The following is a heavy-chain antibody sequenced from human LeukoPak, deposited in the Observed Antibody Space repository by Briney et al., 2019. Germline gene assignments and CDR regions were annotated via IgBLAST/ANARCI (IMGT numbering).Heavy chain of an antibody. J-gene: IGHJ6*02. Sequence: SQTLSLTCTVSGGSISIGGYYWSWIRQHPGKSLEWIGYIYYSGSTYYNPSLKSRVTISVDTSKNQFSLKLSSVTAADTAVYYCARGGPGGYYYGSGSYIPRPPYCYGMDVWGQGTTVTVSS. CDR2: IYYSGST. CDR3: ARGGPGGYYYGSGSYIPRPPYCYGMDV. V-gene: IGHV4-31*03. D-gene: IGHD3-10*01. CDR1: GGSISIGGYY.